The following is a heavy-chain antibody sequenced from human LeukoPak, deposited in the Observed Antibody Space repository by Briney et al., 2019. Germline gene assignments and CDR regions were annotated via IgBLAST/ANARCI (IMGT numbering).Heavy chain of an antibody. D-gene: IGHD4-17*01. J-gene: IGHJ3*02. CDR3: ARDRTDYGAFDI. V-gene: IGHV3-72*01. CDR1: GFTFSDHY. Sequence: PGGSLRLSCTVSGFTFSDHYIDWVRQAPGKGLEWVGRSRDKANSYTTEYAASVKGRFTISRDDSKNSLYLQMNSLRAEDTALYYCARDRTDYGAFDIWGQGTMVTVSS. CDR2: SRDKANSYTT.